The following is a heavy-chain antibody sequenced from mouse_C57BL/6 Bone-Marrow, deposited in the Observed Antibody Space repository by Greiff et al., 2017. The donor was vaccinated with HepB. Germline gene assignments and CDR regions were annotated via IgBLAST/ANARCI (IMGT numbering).Heavy chain of an antibody. V-gene: IGHV1-50*01. CDR3: ARYVPWFAY. J-gene: IGHJ3*01. CDR2: IDPSDSYT. CDR1: GYTFTSYW. Sequence: VQLQQPGAELVKPGASVKLSCKASGYTFTSYWMQWVKQRPGQGLEWIGEIDPSDSYTNYNQKFKGKATLTVDTSSSTAYMQLSSLTSEDSAVYYCARYVPWFAYWGQGTLVTVSA.